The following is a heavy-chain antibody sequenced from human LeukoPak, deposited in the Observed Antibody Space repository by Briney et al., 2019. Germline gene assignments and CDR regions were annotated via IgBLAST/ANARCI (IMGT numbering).Heavy chain of an antibody. CDR1: GGSINIYY. CDR2: IYYSGST. D-gene: IGHD3-22*01. V-gene: IGHV4-59*12. CDR3: ARDYYDSSGYYFSFDY. J-gene: IGHJ4*02. Sequence: PSETLSLTCTVSGGSINIYYWSWIRQPPGKGLEWIGYIYYSGSTNYNPSLKSRVTISVDTSKNQFSLKLSSVTAADTAVYYCARDYYDSSGYYFSFDYWGQGTLVTVSS.